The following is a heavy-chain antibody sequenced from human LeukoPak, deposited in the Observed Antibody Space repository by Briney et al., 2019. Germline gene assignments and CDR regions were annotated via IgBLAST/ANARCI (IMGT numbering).Heavy chain of an antibody. CDR3: STDSAIQLWF. D-gene: IGHD5-18*01. Sequence: GGSRRLSRVASGFTVLATYMSGFRQAPGKGLESASVINRGGTTYCADTVKGRFTTTRHKSKNTVCRQMNSPRAEATAVYYWSTDSAIQLWFGGQGTPVTVSS. V-gene: IGHV3-53*04. CDR2: INRGGTT. J-gene: IGHJ4*02. CDR1: GFTVLATY.